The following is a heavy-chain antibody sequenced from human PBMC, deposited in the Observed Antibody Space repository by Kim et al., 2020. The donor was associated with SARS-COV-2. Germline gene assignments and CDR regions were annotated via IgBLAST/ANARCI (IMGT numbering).Heavy chain of an antibody. J-gene: IGHJ4*02. V-gene: IGHV4-34*01. CDR1: GGSFNGYF. CDR3: ARIGYGSGSFDL. D-gene: IGHD3-10*01. Sequence: SETLSLTCAVFGGSFNGYFWSWIRQPPGKGLEWIGDINHSGTTQDNPSLKSRLTISVDMSKRQFSLKLTSVTAADTAVYYCARIGYGSGSFDLWGQGTLVTVSS. CDR2: INHSGTT.